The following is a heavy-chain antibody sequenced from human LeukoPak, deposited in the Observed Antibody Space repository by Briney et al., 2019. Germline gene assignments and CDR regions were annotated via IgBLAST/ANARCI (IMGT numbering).Heavy chain of an antibody. Sequence: ASVKVSCKASGYTFTSYYMHGVRQAPGQGLEWMGIINPTGGSTSYAQKFQGRVTITADKSTSTAYMELSSLRSEDTAVYYCARDCDNGVCADYWGQGTPVTVSS. J-gene: IGHJ4*02. D-gene: IGHD2-8*01. CDR1: GYTFTSYY. V-gene: IGHV1-46*01. CDR3: ARDCDNGVCADY. CDR2: INPTGGST.